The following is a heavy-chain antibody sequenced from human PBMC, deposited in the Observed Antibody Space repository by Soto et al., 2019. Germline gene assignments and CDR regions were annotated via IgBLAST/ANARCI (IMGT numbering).Heavy chain of an antibody. CDR1: GYTFTGYY. J-gene: IGHJ4*02. CDR2: INPNSGGT. D-gene: IGHD7-27*01. V-gene: IGHV1-2*04. CDR3: ARGGGNWGSLYFDY. Sequence: ASVKVSCKASGYTFTGYYMHWVRQAPGQGLEWMGWINPNSGGTNYAQKFQGWVTMTRDTSISTAYMELSRLRSDDTAVYYCARGGGNWGSLYFDYWGQGTLVTVSS.